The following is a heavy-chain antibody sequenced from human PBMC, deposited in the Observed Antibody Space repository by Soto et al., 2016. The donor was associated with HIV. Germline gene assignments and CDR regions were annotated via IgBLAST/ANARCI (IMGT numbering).Heavy chain of an antibody. CDR2: FIPILDTS. J-gene: IGHJ4*02. CDR3: ARGVQMTSFGSGSYGGLDH. D-gene: IGHD3-10*01. CDR1: GGTFSSYA. V-gene: IGHV1-69*13. Sequence: QVQLVQSGAEVKKPGSSVKVSCKSSGGTFSSYAISWVRQAPGQGLEWMGVFIPILDTSTYAQKFQGRVTLTADKSTITAYMELSSLRSEDTAVYYCARGVQMTSFGSGSYGGLDHWGQGTLVTVSS.